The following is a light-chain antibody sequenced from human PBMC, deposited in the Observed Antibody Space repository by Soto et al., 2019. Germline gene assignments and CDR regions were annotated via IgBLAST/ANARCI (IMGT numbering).Light chain of an antibody. CDR3: QSYDSSLSGSV. CDR2: ANS. Sequence: QSVLTQPPSVSGAPGQRVTISCTGSSSNIGAGYDVHWYQQLPGTAPKFLIYANSNRPSGVPDRFSGSKSATSASLAITGLQAEDEADYYCQSYDSSLSGSVFGGGTKVTVL. CDR1: SSNIGAGYD. J-gene: IGLJ2*01. V-gene: IGLV1-40*01.